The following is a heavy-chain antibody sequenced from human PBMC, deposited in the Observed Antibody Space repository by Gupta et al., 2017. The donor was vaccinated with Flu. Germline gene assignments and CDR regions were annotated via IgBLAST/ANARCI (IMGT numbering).Heavy chain of an antibody. Sequence: QEQLVDSGGGVVQPGRSLRLSCAASGFAFSHYGMHWVRQAPGKGLEWVAATSYDGSYKYYADSVKGRFTISRDNSKTTLYLQMSSLRPEDTAVYYCAKDWKWEVLCYGMNVWGQGTTVTVSS. CDR1: GFAFSHYG. V-gene: IGHV3-30*18. D-gene: IGHD1-26*01. CDR2: TSYDGSYK. CDR3: AKDWKWEVLCYGMNV. J-gene: IGHJ6*02.